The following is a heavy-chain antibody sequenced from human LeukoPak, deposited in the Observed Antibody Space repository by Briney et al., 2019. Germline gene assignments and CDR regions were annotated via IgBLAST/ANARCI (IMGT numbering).Heavy chain of an antibody. D-gene: IGHD3-3*01. V-gene: IGHV4-59*01. CDR3: ARDPPYYDFWSGYYFSYDYYYGMDV. Sequence: PSETLSLTCTVSGGSISSYYWSWIRQPPGKGLEWIGYIYYSGSTNYNPSLKSRVTISVDTSKNQFSLKLSSVTAADTAVYYCARDPPYYDFWSGYYFSYDYYYGMDVWGQGTTVTVSS. CDR1: GGSISSYY. CDR2: IYYSGST. J-gene: IGHJ6*02.